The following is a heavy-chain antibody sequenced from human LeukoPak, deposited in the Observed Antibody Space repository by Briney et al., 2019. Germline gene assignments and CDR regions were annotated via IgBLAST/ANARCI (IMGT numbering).Heavy chain of an antibody. Sequence: GGSLRLSCAASGFTFSSYAMSWVRQAPGKGLEWVSGITWNSDNIEYADSVKGRFTISRDNAKNSLYLQMNSLRPEDTALYYCATNGGGDSGYGNFDYWGQGTLVTVSS. CDR3: ATNGGGDSGYGNFDY. D-gene: IGHD5-12*01. V-gene: IGHV3-9*01. CDR2: ITWNSDNI. CDR1: GFTFSSYA. J-gene: IGHJ4*02.